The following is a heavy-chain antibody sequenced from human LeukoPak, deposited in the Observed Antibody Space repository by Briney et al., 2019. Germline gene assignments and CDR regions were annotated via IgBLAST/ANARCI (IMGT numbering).Heavy chain of an antibody. V-gene: IGHV3-23*01. CDR3: AKSAKTSILTGYPYYFDY. D-gene: IGHD3-9*01. CDR2: ISGSGGST. Sequence: GGTLRLSCAASGFTFSSYGMSWVRQAPGKGLEWVSAISGSGGSTYYADSVKGRFTISRDNSKNTLYLQMNSLRAEDTAVYYCAKSAKTSILTGYPYYFDYWGQGTLVTVSP. CDR1: GFTFSSYG. J-gene: IGHJ4*02.